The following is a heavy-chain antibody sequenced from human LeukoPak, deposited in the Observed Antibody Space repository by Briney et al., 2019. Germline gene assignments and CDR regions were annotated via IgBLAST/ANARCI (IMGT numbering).Heavy chain of an antibody. CDR2: IYYSGSI. Sequence: SETLSLTCTVSGGSVSSGSYYWSWIRQPPGKGLEWIGYIYYSGSIDSNPSLKSRVTMSIDTSKNQFSLKLSSVTAADTAVYYCARERYYSDISAFYFDYWGQGTLVTVSS. CDR3: ARERYYSDISAFYFDY. D-gene: IGHD3-22*01. CDR1: GGSVSSGSYY. V-gene: IGHV4-61*01. J-gene: IGHJ4*02.